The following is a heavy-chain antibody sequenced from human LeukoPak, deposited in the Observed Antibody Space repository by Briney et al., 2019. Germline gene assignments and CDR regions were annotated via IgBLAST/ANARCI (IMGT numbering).Heavy chain of an antibody. CDR3: ATDFYDST. J-gene: IGHJ5*02. V-gene: IGHV3-15*01. CDR1: GFTFSSYA. CDR2: IRSNSDGGTI. D-gene: IGHD3-22*01. Sequence: PGGSLRLSCAASGFTFSSYAMSWVRQAPGKGLAWVGRIRSNSDGGTIDYAAPVKGRFTLSRDDSKTTLYLQMNSLQTEDTAVYYCATDFYDSTWGQGTLVTVSS.